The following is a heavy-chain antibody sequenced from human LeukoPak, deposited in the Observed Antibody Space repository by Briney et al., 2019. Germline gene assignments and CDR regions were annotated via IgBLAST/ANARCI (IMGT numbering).Heavy chain of an antibody. V-gene: IGHV4-61*02. CDR1: GGSISSGDYY. CDR2: ISASGST. D-gene: IGHD4-17*01. CDR3: ARLSTVTTSFDY. Sequence: SETLSLTCTVSGGSISSGDYYWSWIRQPAGKGLEWIGRISASGSTNYNPSLKSRVNISVDTSKNQISLKVSSVTAADTAVYYCARLSTVTTSFDYWGQGTLVTVSS. J-gene: IGHJ4*02.